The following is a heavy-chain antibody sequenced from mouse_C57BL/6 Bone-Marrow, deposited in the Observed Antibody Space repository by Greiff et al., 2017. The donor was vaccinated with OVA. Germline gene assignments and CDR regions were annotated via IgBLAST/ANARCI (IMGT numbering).Heavy chain of an antibody. CDR2: INPNNGGT. CDR3: ARDDGYYGDFDV. CDR1: GYTFTDYY. D-gene: IGHD2-3*01. V-gene: IGHV1-26*01. J-gene: IGHJ1*03. Sequence: EVQLQQSGPELVKLGASVKISCKASGYTFTDYYMNWVKQSHGKSLEWIGDINPNNGGTSYNQKFKGKATLTVDKSSSTAYMELRSLTSEDSAVYYCARDDGYYGDFDVWGTGTTVTVSS.